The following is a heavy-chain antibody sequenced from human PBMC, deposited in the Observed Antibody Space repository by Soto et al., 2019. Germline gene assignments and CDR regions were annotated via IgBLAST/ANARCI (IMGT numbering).Heavy chain of an antibody. V-gene: IGHV3-74*01. Sequence: EVQLVESGGGLVQPGGSLRLSCAASGFLFNTYWMFWVRQAPRKGLLWVSRIKSDGSSTNYADSVKGRFTISRDNAKTTLYLQMTGLRAEDTAVYYCAIGAGDYNYLCYWGQGILATVSS. CDR3: AIGAGDYNYLCY. D-gene: IGHD3-9*01. CDR1: GFLFNTYW. CDR2: IKSDGSST. J-gene: IGHJ4*02.